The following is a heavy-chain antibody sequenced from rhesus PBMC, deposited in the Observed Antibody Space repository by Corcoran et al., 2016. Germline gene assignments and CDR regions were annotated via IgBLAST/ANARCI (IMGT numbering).Heavy chain of an antibody. J-gene: IGHJ2*01. CDR1: GFSLSSIGLG. CDR2: IYWDDDK. Sequence: QVTLKESGPALVKPTQTLTLTCTFSGFSLSSIGLGVGWIRQPPGKALEWLATIYWDDDKYYSTSMKSSHTISKDTSKNQVVLRMTNMDPVDTATYYCARVPGYEDDYGYYDGNWYFDLWGPGTPITISS. V-gene: IGHV2S1*01. D-gene: IGHD3-9*01. CDR3: ARVPGYEDDYGYYDGNWYFDL.